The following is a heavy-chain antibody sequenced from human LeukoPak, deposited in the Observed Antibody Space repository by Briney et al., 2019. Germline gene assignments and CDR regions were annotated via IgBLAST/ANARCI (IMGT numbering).Heavy chain of an antibody. CDR2: INPNSGGT. D-gene: IGHD6-13*01. CDR1: GYTFTGYY. J-gene: IGHJ6*02. Sequence: ASVKVSCKASGYTFTGYYMHWVRQAPGQGLEWMGWINPNSGGTNYAQKFQGRVTMTRDMSISTAYMELSRLRSDDTAVYYCARKYSSSWPSYYYYGMDVWGQGTTVTVSS. CDR3: ARKYSSSWPSYYYYGMDV. V-gene: IGHV1-2*02.